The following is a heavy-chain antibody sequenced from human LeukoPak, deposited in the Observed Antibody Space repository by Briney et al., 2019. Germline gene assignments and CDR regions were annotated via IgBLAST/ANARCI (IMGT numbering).Heavy chain of an antibody. CDR1: GFTFSSYA. Sequence: GGSLRLSCAASGFTFSSYAMHWVRQAPGKGLEWVAVISYDGSNKYYADSVKGRFTISRDNSKNTLYLQMNSLRAEDTAVYYCASTSPYWGQGTLVTVSS. CDR3: ASTSPY. CDR2: ISYDGSNK. J-gene: IGHJ4*02. V-gene: IGHV3-30-3*01. D-gene: IGHD3-16*01.